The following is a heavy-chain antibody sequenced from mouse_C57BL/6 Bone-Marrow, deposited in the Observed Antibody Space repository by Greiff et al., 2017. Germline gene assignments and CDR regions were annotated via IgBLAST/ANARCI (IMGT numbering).Heavy chain of an antibody. CDR3: TRGRYYSNFFYYAMDY. Sequence: DVQLVESGEGLVKPGGSLKLSCAASGFTFSSYAMSWVRQTPEKRLEWVAYISSGGDYIYYADTVKGRFTISRDNARNTLYLQMSSLKSEDTAMYYCTRGRYYSNFFYYAMDYWGQGTSVTVSS. V-gene: IGHV5-9-1*02. D-gene: IGHD2-5*01. J-gene: IGHJ4*01. CDR1: GFTFSSYA. CDR2: ISSGGDYI.